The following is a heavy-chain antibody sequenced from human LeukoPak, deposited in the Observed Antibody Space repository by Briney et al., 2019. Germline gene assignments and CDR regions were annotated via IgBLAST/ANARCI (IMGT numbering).Heavy chain of an antibody. D-gene: IGHD3-22*01. Sequence: ASVKVSCKASGYTFTGYYMHWVRQAPGQGLEWMGWINPNSGGTNYAQKFQGWVTMTRDTSISTAYMELSRLRSDDTAVYYCARERRNYYDSSGYYPDYWGQGTLVTVSS. CDR1: GYTFTGYY. V-gene: IGHV1-2*04. J-gene: IGHJ4*02. CDR2: INPNSGGT. CDR3: ARERRNYYDSSGYYPDY.